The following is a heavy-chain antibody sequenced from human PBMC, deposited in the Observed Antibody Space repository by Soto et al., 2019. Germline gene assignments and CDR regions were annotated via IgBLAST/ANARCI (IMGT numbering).Heavy chain of an antibody. CDR2: INAGNGNT. J-gene: IGHJ6*02. CDR1: GYTFTSYA. V-gene: IGHV1-3*01. D-gene: IGHD3-10*01. Sequence: QVPLVQSGSEVKKPGASVKVSCKASGYTFTSYAVHWVRHAPGQRHEWMGWINAGNGNTKYSQKFQGRVTMTRDTFASTGYMELSSLRSEDTAAYYCARSGLLSDYGMDVWGQGTTVTVSS. CDR3: ARSGLLSDYGMDV.